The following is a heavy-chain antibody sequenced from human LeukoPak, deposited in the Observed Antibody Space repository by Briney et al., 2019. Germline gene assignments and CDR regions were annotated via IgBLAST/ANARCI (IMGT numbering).Heavy chain of an antibody. D-gene: IGHD2-21*01. CDR1: GFTFSSYW. CDR2: IKQDGSEK. J-gene: IGHJ4*02. Sequence: PGGSLRLSCAASGFTFSSYWMSWVRQAPGKGLEWVANIKQDGSEKYYVDSVKGRFTISRDNAKNSLYLQMNSLRAEDTAVYYCARERAYGRSYFDYWGQGTLVTVSS. V-gene: IGHV3-7*01. CDR3: ARERAYGRSYFDY.